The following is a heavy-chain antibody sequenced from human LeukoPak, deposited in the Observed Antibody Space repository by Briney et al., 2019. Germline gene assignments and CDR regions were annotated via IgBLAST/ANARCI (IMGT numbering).Heavy chain of an antibody. V-gene: IGHV3-30*14. CDR2: ISYDGSNK. Sequence: TGGSLRLSCAASGFTFSSYAMHWVRQAPGKGLEWVAVISYDGSNKYYADSVKGRFTISRDNSKNTLYLQMNSLRAEDTAVYYXXRITSGWYLGYYYYYMDVWGKGTTVTISS. J-gene: IGHJ6*03. CDR1: GFTFSSYA. CDR3: XRITSGWYLGYYYYYMDV. D-gene: IGHD6-19*01.